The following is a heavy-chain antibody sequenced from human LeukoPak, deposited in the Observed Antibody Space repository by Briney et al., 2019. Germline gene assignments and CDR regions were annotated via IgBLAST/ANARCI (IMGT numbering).Heavy chain of an antibody. V-gene: IGHV3-21*01. CDR1: GFTFSSYT. CDR3: ARDLPSENFDY. J-gene: IGHJ4*02. Sequence: PGGSLRLSCAASGFTFSSYTMNWVRQAPGKGLEWVSSISSSSSYIYYADSVRGRFTISRDNAKNSLYLQMNSLRAEDTAVYYCARDLPSENFDYWGQGTLVTVSS. CDR2: ISSSSSYI.